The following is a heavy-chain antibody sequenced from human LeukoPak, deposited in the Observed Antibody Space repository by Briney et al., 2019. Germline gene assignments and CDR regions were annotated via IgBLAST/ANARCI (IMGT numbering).Heavy chain of an antibody. CDR2: ISHSGYT. V-gene: IGHV4-34*01. CDR3: ARGRLATNYYYYYMDV. Sequence: SETLSLTCAVYGGSFSGYYWSWIRQPPGKGLEWIGEISHSGYTNYSPSLKSRVTISVHSSKNQFSLKLSSVTAADAAVYYCARGRLATNYYYYYMDVWGKGTTVTVSS. CDR1: GGSFSGYY. D-gene: IGHD6-19*01. J-gene: IGHJ6*03.